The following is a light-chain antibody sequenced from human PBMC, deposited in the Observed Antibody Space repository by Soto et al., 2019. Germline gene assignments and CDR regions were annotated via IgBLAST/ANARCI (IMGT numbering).Light chain of an antibody. CDR1: QSVSSN. Sequence: EIVLTQSPATLSLSPGERATLSCRASQSVSSNLAWYQQKPGLAPRLLIYDASNRATGIPARFSGSGSGTDFTLTISSLEPEDFAVYYCQRGDTFGQGTRLEIK. J-gene: IGKJ5*01. V-gene: IGKV3-11*01. CDR2: DAS. CDR3: QRGDT.